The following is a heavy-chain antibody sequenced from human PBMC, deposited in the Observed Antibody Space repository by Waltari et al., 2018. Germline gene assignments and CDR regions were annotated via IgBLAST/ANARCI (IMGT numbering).Heavy chain of an antibody. CDR3: ARTYYYDTSPYYPAF. J-gene: IGHJ4*02. Sequence: DVQLVESGGGLVQPGRSLRLSCAASGFTFGDFAMHWVRRAPGKGLEWVSGISWNSNSLAYADSVKGRFTISRDNAKNSLYLQMNSLRVEDTALYYCARTYYYDTSPYYPAFGGQGTLVTVSS. CDR2: ISWNSNSL. CDR1: GFTFGDFA. D-gene: IGHD3-22*01. V-gene: IGHV3-9*01.